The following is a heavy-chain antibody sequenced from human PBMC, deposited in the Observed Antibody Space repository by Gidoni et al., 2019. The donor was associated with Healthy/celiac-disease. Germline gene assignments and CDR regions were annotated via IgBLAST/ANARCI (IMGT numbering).Heavy chain of an antibody. CDR1: GFTFSSYS. J-gene: IGHJ6*02. V-gene: IGHV3-21*01. CDR2: ISSSSSYI. CDR3: AREDSGYDHYRNYYYYGMDV. D-gene: IGHD5-12*01. Sequence: EVQLVESGGGLVKPGGSLRLSCAASGFTFSSYSMHWVRQAPGKGLEWVSSISSSSSYIYYADSVKGRFTISRDNAKNSLYLQMNSLRAEDTAVYYCAREDSGYDHYRNYYYYGMDVWGQGTTVTVSS.